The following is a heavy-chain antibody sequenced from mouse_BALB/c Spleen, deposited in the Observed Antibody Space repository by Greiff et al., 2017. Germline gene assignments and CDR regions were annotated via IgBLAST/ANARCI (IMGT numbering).Heavy chain of an antibody. CDR2: ISSGSSTI. V-gene: IGHV5-17*02. CDR1: GFTFSSFG. CDR3: ARHAYYGNYYAMDY. D-gene: IGHD2-10*01. J-gene: IGHJ4*01. Sequence: EVMLVESGGGLVQPGGSRKLSCAASGFTFSSFGMHWVRQAPEKGLEWVAYISSGSSTIYYADTVKGRFTISRDNPKNTLYLQMSSLRSEDTAMYYCARHAYYGNYYAMDYWGQGTSVTVSS.